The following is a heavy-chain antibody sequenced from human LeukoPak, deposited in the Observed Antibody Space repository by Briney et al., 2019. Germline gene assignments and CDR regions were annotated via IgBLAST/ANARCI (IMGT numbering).Heavy chain of an antibody. V-gene: IGHV3-53*05. D-gene: IGHD6-13*01. J-gene: IGHJ3*02. CDR1: GFTVSSNY. Sequence: GGSLRLSCAASGFTVSSNYMSWVRQAPGKGLEWVSVIYSGGSTYYADSVKGRFTISRDNSKNTLYLQMNSLRAEDTAVYYCARTRGGKEQQLRGYAFDIWGQGTMVTVSS. CDR2: IYSGGST. CDR3: ARTRGGKEQQLRGYAFDI.